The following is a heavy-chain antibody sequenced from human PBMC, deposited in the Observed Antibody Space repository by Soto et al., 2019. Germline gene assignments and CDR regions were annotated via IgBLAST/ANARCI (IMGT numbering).Heavy chain of an antibody. CDR2: VNAGNGNT. CDR1: GYTFTSYA. Sequence: GASVKVSCKASGYTFTSYAMHWVRQAPGQRLEWMGWVNAGNGNTKYSQKFQGRVTITRDTSASTAYMELSSLRSEDTAVYYCARDYIPGYSSGWTESWLDPWGQGTMVTVYS. J-gene: IGHJ5*02. D-gene: IGHD6-19*01. CDR3: ARDYIPGYSSGWTESWLDP. V-gene: IGHV1-3*01.